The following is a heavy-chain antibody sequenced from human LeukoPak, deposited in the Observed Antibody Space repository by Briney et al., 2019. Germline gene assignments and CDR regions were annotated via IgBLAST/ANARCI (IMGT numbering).Heavy chain of an antibody. D-gene: IGHD2-2*01. V-gene: IGHV3-23*01. Sequence: PGGSLRLSCAASGFTFSSFAINWVRQAPGKGLEWVSAIRTNGVDTYYADSVKGRFTISRDNSKNTLYLQMNSLRAEDTALYYCAKGDSGWAIVPAAIAYWGQGTLVTVSS. CDR1: GFTFSSFA. CDR2: IRTNGVDT. J-gene: IGHJ4*02. CDR3: AKGDSGWAIVPAAIAY.